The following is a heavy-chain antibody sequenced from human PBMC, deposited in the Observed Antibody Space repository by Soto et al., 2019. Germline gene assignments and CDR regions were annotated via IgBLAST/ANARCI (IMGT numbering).Heavy chain of an antibody. CDR3: TTHSSSWGQEIDY. D-gene: IGHD6-13*01. CDR1: GFTFSNAW. J-gene: IGHJ4*02. Sequence: ESGGGLVKPGGSLRLSCAASGFTFSNAWMNWVRQAPGKGLEWVGRIKSKTDGGTTDYAAPVKGRFTISRDDSKNTLYLQMNSLKTEDTAVYYCTTHSSSWGQEIDYWGQGTLVTVSS. CDR2: IKSKTDGGTT. V-gene: IGHV3-15*07.